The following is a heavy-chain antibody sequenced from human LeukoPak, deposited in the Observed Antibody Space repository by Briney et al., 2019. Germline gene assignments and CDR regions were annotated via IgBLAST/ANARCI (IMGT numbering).Heavy chain of an antibody. CDR2: VFNGVTT. D-gene: IGHD6-19*01. V-gene: IGHV4-59*01. Sequence: SETLSLTCTVSGASLTNFYWSWIRQPPGEGLEWIAYVFNGVTTNYNPSLKSRGTISLDTSKNQFSLKVTSVTAADTAVYYCARGAGWYDYWGQGTRVTVSS. CDR1: GASLTNFY. J-gene: IGHJ4*02. CDR3: ARGAGWYDY.